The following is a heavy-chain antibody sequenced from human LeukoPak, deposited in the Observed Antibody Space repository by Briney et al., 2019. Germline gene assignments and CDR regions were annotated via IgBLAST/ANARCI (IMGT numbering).Heavy chain of an antibody. V-gene: IGHV4-4*07. Sequence: SETLSLTCTVSGGSVSGYYWGWIRQPAGKGLEWIGRITPSGTSHDNPSLKSRVTMSVDTSNNQFSLNLSSVTAADTAVYYCARGGSGYYLYYYYYMDVWGKGTTVTVSS. CDR1: GGSVSGYY. CDR2: ITPSGTS. D-gene: IGHD3-3*01. J-gene: IGHJ6*03. CDR3: ARGGSGYYLYYYYYMDV.